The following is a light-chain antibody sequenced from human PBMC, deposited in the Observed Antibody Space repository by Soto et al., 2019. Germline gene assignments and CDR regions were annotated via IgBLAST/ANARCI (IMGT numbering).Light chain of an antibody. J-gene: IGLJ1*01. CDR2: EVS. Sequence: QSVLTQPASVSGSPGRSITISCTGTNSDVGGYNYVSWYQQHPGKAPKLMIYEVSNRPSGVSNRFSGSKSGNTASLTISGLQAEDEADYYCSSYTSSGTRVFGTGTKVTVL. CDR3: SSYTSSGTRV. CDR1: NSDVGGYNY. V-gene: IGLV2-14*01.